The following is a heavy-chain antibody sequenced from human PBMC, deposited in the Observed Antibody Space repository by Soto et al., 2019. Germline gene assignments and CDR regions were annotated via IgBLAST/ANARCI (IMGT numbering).Heavy chain of an antibody. CDR1: GGTFSSYS. V-gene: IGHV1-69*01. D-gene: IGHD1-26*01. CDR2: IIPIFGTA. J-gene: IGHJ4*02. CDR3: ARDGGRHSGGIDY. Sequence: QVQLVQSGAEVKKPGSSVKVSCKASGGTFSSYSINWVRQAPGQGLEWMGEIIPIFGTANHAQKCQGRVTITAAESTSTAYMELSSLRSEDTAVYYCARDGGRHSGGIDYWGQGTLVTVSS.